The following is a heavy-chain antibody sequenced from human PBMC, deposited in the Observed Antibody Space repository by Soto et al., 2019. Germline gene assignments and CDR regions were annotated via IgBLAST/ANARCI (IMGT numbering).Heavy chain of an antibody. CDR3: ARDLPYVDAFDI. V-gene: IGHV3-7*05. J-gene: IGHJ3*02. CDR1: GFTFSSYW. Sequence: EVQLVESGGGLVQPGGSLRLSCAASGFTFSSYWMSWVRQAPGKGLEWVANIKQDGSETYYVDSVKGRFTISRDNAKNTLYLQMNSLRAEDTAVYYCARDLPYVDAFDIWVQGTMVTVSS. D-gene: IGHD3-16*01. CDR2: IKQDGSET.